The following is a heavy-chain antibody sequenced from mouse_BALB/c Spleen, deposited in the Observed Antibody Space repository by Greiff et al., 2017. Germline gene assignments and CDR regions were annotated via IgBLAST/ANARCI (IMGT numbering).Heavy chain of an antibody. CDR3: ARRCTPLVFDY. D-gene: IGHD6-5*01. CDR1: GYTFTGYF. V-gene: IGHV1-20*02. J-gene: IGHJ2*01. CDR2: INPYNGDT. Sequence: EVQLQQSGPELVKPGASVKMSCKASGYTFTGYFMNWVMQSHGKSLEWIGRINPYNGDTFYNQKFKGKATLTVDKSSSTAHMELRSPASEDSAVYYCARRCTPLVFDYWGQGTTLSVSA.